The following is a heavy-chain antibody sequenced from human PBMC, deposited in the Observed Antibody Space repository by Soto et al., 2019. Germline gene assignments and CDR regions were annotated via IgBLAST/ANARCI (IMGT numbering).Heavy chain of an antibody. CDR1: GFTFSSYW. D-gene: IGHD3-10*01. Sequence: EVQLVESGGGLVQPGGSLRLSCAASGFTFSSYWMSWVRQAPGKGLEWVANIKQDGSEKYYVDSVKGRFTISRDNAKNSLYLQMNSLRAEDTAVYYCAREGVYYGSGAWRQDFDYWGQGTLVTVSS. CDR3: AREGVYYGSGAWRQDFDY. V-gene: IGHV3-7*01. J-gene: IGHJ4*02. CDR2: IKQDGSEK.